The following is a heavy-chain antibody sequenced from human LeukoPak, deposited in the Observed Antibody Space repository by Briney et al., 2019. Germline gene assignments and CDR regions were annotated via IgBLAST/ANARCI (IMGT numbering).Heavy chain of an antibody. Sequence: SVKVSCTASGGIFSNYAISWVRQAPGQGLEWMGGIVPILSTTNYARKFQGRVTMTAGESTSTAYVELSSLRSDDTAVYYSTRGPPPYTEGDLFYYYGLHVWGQGTTVTVSS. CDR3: TRGPPPYTEGDLFYYYGLHV. V-gene: IGHV1-69*13. J-gene: IGHJ6*02. D-gene: IGHD1-26*01. CDR1: GGIFSNYA. CDR2: IVPILSTT.